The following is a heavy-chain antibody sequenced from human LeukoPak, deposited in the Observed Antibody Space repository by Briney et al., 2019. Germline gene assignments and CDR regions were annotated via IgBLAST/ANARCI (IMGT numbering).Heavy chain of an antibody. CDR2: IDSSGGT. Sequence: SETLSLTCTVSGGSISTYLWSWVRQPPGKGLEWIGYIDSSGGTNYNPSLKSRVTISIDTSKNQFSLRLTSVTAADTAIYYCARAEWSASAVGWFDPWGQGTLVTVSS. V-gene: IGHV4-59*01. J-gene: IGHJ5*02. CDR1: GGSISTYL. D-gene: IGHD2-8*01. CDR3: ARAEWSASAVGWFDP.